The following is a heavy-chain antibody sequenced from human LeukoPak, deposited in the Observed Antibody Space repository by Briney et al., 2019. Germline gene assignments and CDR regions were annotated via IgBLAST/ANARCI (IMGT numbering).Heavy chain of an antibody. CDR2: INPNSGGT. J-gene: IGHJ4*02. Sequence: ASVKVSCKASGYTFTGYYMHWVRQAPGQGLEWMGWINPNSGGTNYAQKFQGRVTMTGDTSISTAYMELSRLRSDDTAVYYCARVGQDGSFGRIVDYWGQGTLVTVSS. V-gene: IGHV1-2*02. CDR1: GYTFTGYY. CDR3: ARVGQDGSFGRIVDY. D-gene: IGHD3-10*01.